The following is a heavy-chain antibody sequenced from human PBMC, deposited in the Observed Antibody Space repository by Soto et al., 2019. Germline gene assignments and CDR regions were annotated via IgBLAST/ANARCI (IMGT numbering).Heavy chain of an antibody. CDR1: SDSISRSHW. V-gene: IGHV4-4*02. J-gene: IGHJ6*03. Sequence: PSETLSLTCAVSSDSISRSHWLTWVRQSPGKGLEWLGDIYYSGSVYYNPSLRSRISISVDKSKNQFSLKLSSVTAADTAVYYCASGLSRYYYYYMDVWGKGTTVTVSS. CDR2: IYYSGSV. CDR3: ASGLSRYYYYYMDV.